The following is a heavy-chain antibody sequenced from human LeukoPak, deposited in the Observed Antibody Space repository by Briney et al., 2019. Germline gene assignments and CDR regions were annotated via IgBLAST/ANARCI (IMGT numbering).Heavy chain of an antibody. CDR2: MSSNGKTI. J-gene: IGHJ4*02. V-gene: IGHV3-48*03. CDR1: GFTFSSYE. CDR3: ARPLGDILTGYYGLVPYY. D-gene: IGHD3-9*01. Sequence: QPGGSLRLSCAASGFTFSSYEMNWVRHAPGKGPAWLSYMSSNGKTIYYADSVKGRFTISRDNAKNSLYLQMNRLRGEDTAVYYCARPLGDILTGYYGLVPYYWGQGTLVTVSS.